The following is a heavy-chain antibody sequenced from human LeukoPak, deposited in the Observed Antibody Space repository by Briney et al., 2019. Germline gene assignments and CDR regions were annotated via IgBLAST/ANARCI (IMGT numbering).Heavy chain of an antibody. Sequence: GRSLRLSCAASGFTFSSYGMHWVRQAPGKGLEWVAVISYDGSNKYYADSVKGRFTISRDNSKNTLYLQMNSLRAEDTAVYYCARDFSSAMVTLPFDYWGQGTLVTVSS. CDR2: ISYDGSNK. J-gene: IGHJ4*02. V-gene: IGHV3-30*03. CDR3: ARDFSSAMVTLPFDY. D-gene: IGHD5-18*01. CDR1: GFTFSSYG.